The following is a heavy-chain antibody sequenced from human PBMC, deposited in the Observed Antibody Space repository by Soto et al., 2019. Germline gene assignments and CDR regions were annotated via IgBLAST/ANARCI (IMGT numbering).Heavy chain of an antibody. V-gene: IGHV4-59*01. CDR1: GGSISSYY. CDR3: ARDKAAYGMDV. J-gene: IGHJ6*02. D-gene: IGHD6-13*01. Sequence: QVQLQESGPGLVKPSETLSLTCTVSGGSISSYYWSWIRQPPGKGLEWIGYIYYSGSTNYNPSLKGRVAIPVDTSKNQFSLKLSSVTAADTAVYYCARDKAAYGMDVWGQGTTVTVSS. CDR2: IYYSGST.